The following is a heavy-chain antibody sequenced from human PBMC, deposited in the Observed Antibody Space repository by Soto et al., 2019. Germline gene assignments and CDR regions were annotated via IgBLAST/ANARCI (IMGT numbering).Heavy chain of an antibody. CDR3: ARDLEGNRYTKRRG. D-gene: IGHD1-20*01. J-gene: IGHJ6*02. Sequence: ASVKVSCKASGYTFTSYAMHWVRQAPGQRLEWMGWINAGNGNTKYSQKFQGRVTITRDTSASTAYMELSSLRSEDTAVYYCARDLEGNRYTKRRGWGQGITVTVAS. CDR2: INAGNGNT. CDR1: GYTFTSYA. V-gene: IGHV1-3*01.